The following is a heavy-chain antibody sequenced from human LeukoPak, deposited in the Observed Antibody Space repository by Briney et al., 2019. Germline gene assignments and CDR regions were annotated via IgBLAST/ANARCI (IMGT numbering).Heavy chain of an antibody. Sequence: PGGSLRLSCAASELGVHWMHWVRQAPGRGPVWVSRINGDGISTSYAESVKGRFTISRDNAKNTLYLQMNSLRVEDTAVYYCVRVTGIDDYWSQGTLVTVSS. J-gene: IGHJ4*02. V-gene: IGHV3-74*01. D-gene: IGHD1-1*01. CDR2: INGDGIST. CDR3: VRVTGIDDY. CDR1: ELGVHW.